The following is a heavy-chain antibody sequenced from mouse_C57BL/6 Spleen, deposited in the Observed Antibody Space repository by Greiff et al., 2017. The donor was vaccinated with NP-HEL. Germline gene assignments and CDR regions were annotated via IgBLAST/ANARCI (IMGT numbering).Heavy chain of an antibody. CDR3: ARWLLRGGYAMDY. CDR2: IHPNSGST. CDR1: GYTFTSYW. Sequence: QVQLKQPGAELVKPGASVKLSCKASGYTFTSYWMHWVKQRPGQGLEWIGMIHPNSGSTNYNEKFKSKATLTVDKSSSTAYMQLSSLTSEDSAVYYCARWLLRGGYAMDYWGQGTSVTVSS. J-gene: IGHJ4*01. D-gene: IGHD2-3*01. V-gene: IGHV1-64*01.